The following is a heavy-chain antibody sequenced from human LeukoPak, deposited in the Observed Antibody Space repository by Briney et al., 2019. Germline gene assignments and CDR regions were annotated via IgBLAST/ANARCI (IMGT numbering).Heavy chain of an antibody. J-gene: IGHJ4*02. D-gene: IGHD5-12*01. CDR1: GLYFSNYW. Sequence: PGGSLTLSCAVSGLYFSNYWVSWVRQAPGKGLEWVANMKQDGSEKYFVDSVRGRFPISRDNGKNSLYLQMNSLRVEDTAVYYCARDAGHTGYDVLDYWGQGTLVTVSS. CDR2: MKQDGSEK. CDR3: ARDAGHTGYDVLDY. V-gene: IGHV3-7*01.